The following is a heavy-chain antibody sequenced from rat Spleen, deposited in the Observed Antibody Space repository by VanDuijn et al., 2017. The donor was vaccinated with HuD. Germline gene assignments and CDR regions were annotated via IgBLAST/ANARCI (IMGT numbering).Heavy chain of an antibody. D-gene: IGHD3-2*01. CDR2: INYAGSDT. Sequence: EVQLVESDGGLVLPGRSLKLSCAASGFTFSGYYMAWVRQAPTKGLEWVATINYAGSDTYYRDSVKGRFTISRDNAKSTLYLQMDSLRSEDTATYFCARPLALNWFAYWGQGTLVTVSS. CDR1: GFTFSGYY. J-gene: IGHJ3*01. V-gene: IGHV5-7*01. CDR3: ARPLALNWFAY.